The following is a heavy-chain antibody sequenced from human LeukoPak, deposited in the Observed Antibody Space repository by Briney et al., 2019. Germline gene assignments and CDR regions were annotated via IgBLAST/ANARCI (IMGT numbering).Heavy chain of an antibody. CDR3: AKIRYDSSGYPGAFDI. D-gene: IGHD3-22*01. J-gene: IGHJ3*02. CDR1: GFTFTTYW. Sequence: GGSLRLSCAASGFTFTTYWMHWVRQAPGKGLVWVSHINSDGSITSYADSVKGRFTISRDNSKNTLYLQMNSLRAEDTAVYYCAKIRYDSSGYPGAFDIWGQGTMVTVSS. V-gene: IGHV3-74*01. CDR2: INSDGSIT.